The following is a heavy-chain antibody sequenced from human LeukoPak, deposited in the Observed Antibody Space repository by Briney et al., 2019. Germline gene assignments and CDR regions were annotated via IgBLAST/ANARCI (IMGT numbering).Heavy chain of an antibody. J-gene: IGHJ4*02. V-gene: IGHV3-30*03. CDR3: ARDGGAAGTFDY. CDR1: GFTFSSSG. Sequence: GGSLRLPCAASGFTFSSSGMHWVRQAPGKGLEWVAVISYDGSIKYYADSVKGRFTISRDNSKNTLYLQMNSLRAEDTAVYYCARDGGAAGTFDYWGQGTLVTVSS. CDR2: ISYDGSIK. D-gene: IGHD6-13*01.